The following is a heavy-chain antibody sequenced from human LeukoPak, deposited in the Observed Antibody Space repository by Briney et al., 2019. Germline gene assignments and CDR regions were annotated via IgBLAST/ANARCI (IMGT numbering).Heavy chain of an antibody. CDR3: ARRTTYYDILTGYYTDWFDP. V-gene: IGHV1-18*01. CDR1: GYTFTSYG. D-gene: IGHD3-9*01. J-gene: IGHJ5*02. Sequence: GASVKVSCKASGYTFTSYGISWVRQAPGQGLEWMGWISAYNGNTNYAQKLQGRVTMTTDTSMSTAYMELRSLRSDDTAVYYCARRTTYYDILTGYYTDWFDPWGQGTLVTVSS. CDR2: ISAYNGNT.